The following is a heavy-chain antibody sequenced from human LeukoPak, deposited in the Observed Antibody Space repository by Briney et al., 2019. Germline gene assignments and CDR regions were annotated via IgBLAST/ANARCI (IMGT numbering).Heavy chain of an antibody. D-gene: IGHD3-3*01. CDR3: AREGGDCDFWSGYSYNWFDP. CDR2: IYYSGST. Sequence: SETLPLTCTVSGGSISSYYWSWIRQPPGKGLEWIGYIYYSGSTNYNPSLKSRVTISVDTSKNQFSLKLSSVTAADTAVYYCAREGGDCDFWSGYSYNWFDPWGQGTLVTVSS. J-gene: IGHJ5*02. V-gene: IGHV4-59*01. CDR1: GGSISSYY.